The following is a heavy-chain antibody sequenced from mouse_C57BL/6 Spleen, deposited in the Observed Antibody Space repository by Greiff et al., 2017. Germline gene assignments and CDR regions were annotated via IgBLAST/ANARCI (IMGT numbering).Heavy chain of an antibody. CDR1: GFTFSDYY. CDR2: INYDGSST. Sequence: EVKLVESEGGLVQPGSSMKLSCTASGFTFSDYYMAWVRQVPEKGLEWVANINYDGSSTYYLDPLKSRFIISRDNAKNILYLQMSSLKSEDTATYYCARVTTVVATHWYFDVWGTGTTVTVSS. D-gene: IGHD1-1*01. CDR3: ARVTTVVATHWYFDV. V-gene: IGHV5-16*01. J-gene: IGHJ1*03.